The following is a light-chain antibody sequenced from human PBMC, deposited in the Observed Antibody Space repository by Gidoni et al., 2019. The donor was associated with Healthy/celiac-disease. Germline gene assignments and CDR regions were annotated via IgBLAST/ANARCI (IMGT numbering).Light chain of an antibody. CDR1: QSVSSSY. Sequence: EIVLTQSPGTLSLSPGERATLSCRASQSVSSSYLAWYQQKPGQAPRLLIYGASSRATGIPDRSSGSGSGTDFTLTISRLEPEDFAVYYCQQYGSSPLFTFGPXTKVDIK. CDR2: GAS. V-gene: IGKV3-20*01. J-gene: IGKJ3*01. CDR3: QQYGSSPLFT.